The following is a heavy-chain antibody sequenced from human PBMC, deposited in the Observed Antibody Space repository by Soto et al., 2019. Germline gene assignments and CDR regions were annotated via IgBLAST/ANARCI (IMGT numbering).Heavy chain of an antibody. Sequence: LRLSCAASGFTFSSYAMSWVRQAPGKGLEWVSGISDSGGSTYYADSVKGRFTISRDNSKNTLYLQMNSLRAEDTAVYYCAKGTYYYGSAPYYFDYWGQGTLVTVS. J-gene: IGHJ4*02. CDR3: AKGTYYYGSAPYYFDY. CDR1: GFTFSSYA. CDR2: ISDSGGST. V-gene: IGHV3-23*01. D-gene: IGHD3-10*01.